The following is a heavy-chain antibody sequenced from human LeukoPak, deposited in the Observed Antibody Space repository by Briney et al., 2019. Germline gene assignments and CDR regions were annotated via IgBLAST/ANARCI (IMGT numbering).Heavy chain of an antibody. CDR3: ARVKATNLRYYMDV. V-gene: IGHV4-59*01. Sequence: SETLSLTCTVSGGSISSYYWSWIRQPPGKGLEWIGHIYYSGSTNYNPSLKSRVTISVDTSKNQFSLRLSSVTAADTAVYYCARVKATNLRYYMDVWGKGTTVTVSS. J-gene: IGHJ6*03. D-gene: IGHD1-26*01. CDR2: IYYSGST. CDR1: GGSISSYY.